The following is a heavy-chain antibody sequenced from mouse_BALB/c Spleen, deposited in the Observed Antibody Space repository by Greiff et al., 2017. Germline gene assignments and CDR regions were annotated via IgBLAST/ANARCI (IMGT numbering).Heavy chain of an antibody. CDR1: GFTFSSYG. Sequence: EVKLMESGGDLVKPGGSLKLSCAASGFTFSSYGMSWVRQTPDKRLEWVATISSGGSYTYYPDSVKGRFIISRDNAKNTLYLQMSSLKSEDTAMYYCARLGIYYDYDKDYWGQGTTLTVSS. V-gene: IGHV5-6*01. CDR3: ARLGIYYDYDKDY. J-gene: IGHJ2*01. D-gene: IGHD2-4*01. CDR2: ISSGGSYT.